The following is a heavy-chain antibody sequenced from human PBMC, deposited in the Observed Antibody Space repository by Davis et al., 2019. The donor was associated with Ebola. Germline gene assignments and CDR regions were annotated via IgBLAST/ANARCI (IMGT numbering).Heavy chain of an antibody. CDR3: ARDLVVTATDY. Sequence: ASVKVSCKASGYTFTNYYIHWVRQAPGQGLEWMGIINPIGGITNFAQRFQDGVTLTSDTSTSTAYMELRSLRSDDTAVYYCARDLVVTATDYWGQGTLVTVSS. CDR1: GYTFTNYY. J-gene: IGHJ4*02. CDR2: INPIGGIT. D-gene: IGHD2-21*02. V-gene: IGHV1-46*01.